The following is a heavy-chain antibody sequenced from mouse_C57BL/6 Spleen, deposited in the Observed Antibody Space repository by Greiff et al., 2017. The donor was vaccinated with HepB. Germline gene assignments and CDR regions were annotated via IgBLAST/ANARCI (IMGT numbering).Heavy chain of an antibody. CDR3: ARGPYYDGSSSLYFDY. D-gene: IGHD1-1*01. V-gene: IGHV1-72*01. CDR2: IDPNSGGT. J-gene: IGHJ2*01. Sequence: VQLQQSGAELVKPGASVKLSCKASGYTFTSYWMHWVKQRPGRGLEWIGRIDPNSGGTKYNEKFKSKATLTVDKPSSTAYMQRSSLTSDDSAVYYCARGPYYDGSSSLYFDYWGQGTTLTVSS. CDR1: GYTFTSYW.